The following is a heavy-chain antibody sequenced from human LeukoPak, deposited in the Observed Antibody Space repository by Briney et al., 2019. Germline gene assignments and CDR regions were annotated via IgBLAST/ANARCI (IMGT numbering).Heavy chain of an antibody. Sequence: SQTLSLTCTVSGGSISSGSYYWSWIRQSPGKGLEWIGYIYYTGTSYNPSLKSRVTISADTSKNQFSLNLSSVTAADTAVYYCASRKLGNDYWGQGTLVTVSS. V-gene: IGHV4-61*01. D-gene: IGHD7-27*01. J-gene: IGHJ4*02. CDR1: GGSISSGSYY. CDR3: ASRKLGNDY. CDR2: IYYTGT.